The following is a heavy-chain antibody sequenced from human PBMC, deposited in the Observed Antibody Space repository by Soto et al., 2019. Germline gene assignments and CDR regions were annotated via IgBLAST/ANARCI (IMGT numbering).Heavy chain of an antibody. Sequence: GESLKISCTGSGYSFTSYWISWVRQMPGKGLEWMGRIDPSDSYTNYSPSFQGHVTISADKSISTAYLQWSSLKASDTAMYYCASVPVVVTATAFDYWGQGTLVTVSS. D-gene: IGHD2-21*02. CDR2: IDPSDSYT. CDR1: GYSFTSYW. V-gene: IGHV5-10-1*01. J-gene: IGHJ4*02. CDR3: ASVPVVVTATAFDY.